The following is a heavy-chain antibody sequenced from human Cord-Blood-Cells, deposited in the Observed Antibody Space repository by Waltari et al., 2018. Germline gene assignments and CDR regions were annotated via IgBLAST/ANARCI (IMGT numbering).Heavy chain of an antibody. CDR2: IYYSGST. D-gene: IGHD3-16*01. CDR3: AANDGGNDAFDI. Sequence: QLQLQESGPGLVKPSETLSLTCTVSGGSISSSSYSWGWIRQPPGKGLEWIGSIYYSGSTYYNPSLKSRVTISVDTSKNQFSLKLSSVTAADTAVYYCAANDGGNDAFDIWGQGTMVTVSS. V-gene: IGHV4-39*01. CDR1: GGSISSSSYS. J-gene: IGHJ3*02.